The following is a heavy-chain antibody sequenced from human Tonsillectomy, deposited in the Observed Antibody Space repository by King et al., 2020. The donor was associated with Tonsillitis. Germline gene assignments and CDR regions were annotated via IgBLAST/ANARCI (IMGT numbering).Heavy chain of an antibody. CDR3: TRDPNWGSGY. V-gene: IGHV3-21*06. D-gene: IGHD7-27*01. J-gene: IGHJ4*02. CDR2: ISASRSSL. CDR1: GFTFSNHD. Sequence: VQLVESGGGLVKPGGSLRLSCVASGFTFSNHDMSWIRQAPGKGLEWVSTISASRSSLSYADSVRGRFTISTDNAKNSLYLQMNSLRDDDTAIYYCTRDPNWGSGYWGQRALVTVSS.